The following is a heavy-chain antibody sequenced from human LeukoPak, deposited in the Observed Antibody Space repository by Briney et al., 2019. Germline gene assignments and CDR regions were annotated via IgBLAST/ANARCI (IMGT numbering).Heavy chain of an antibody. CDR1: GSSTTSGSYY. CDR2: IYTSGSS. V-gene: IGHV4-61*02. D-gene: IGHD3-10*01. J-gene: IGHJ4*02. Sequence: SETLSLTCSVSGSSTTSGSYYWTWIRQPAGKGLEWIGRIYTSGSSNYNPSLKSRVTISLDTSKNQFSLKLSSVTVADTAVYYCARLEVWGVNDYWGQGTLVTVSS. CDR3: ARLEVWGVNDY.